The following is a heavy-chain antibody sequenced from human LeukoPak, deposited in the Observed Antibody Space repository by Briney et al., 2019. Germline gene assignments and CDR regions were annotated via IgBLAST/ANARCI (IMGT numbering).Heavy chain of an antibody. CDR1: GGSFTSYY. V-gene: IGHV4-34*01. J-gene: IGHJ4*02. CDR2: ISHTGHT. Sequence: SEPLSLTCAVYGGSFTSYYWSWIRQPPGKGLEWIGEISHTGHTNYNPSLKSRVTMLVETSKNQLSLILTSVTAADTAVYYCARGPYSSDAGYWGQGTLVTVSS. CDR3: ARGPYSSDAGY. D-gene: IGHD6-25*01.